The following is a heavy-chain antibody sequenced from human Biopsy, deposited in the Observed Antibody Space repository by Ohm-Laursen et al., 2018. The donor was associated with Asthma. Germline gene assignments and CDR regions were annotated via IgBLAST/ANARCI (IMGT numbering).Heavy chain of an antibody. V-gene: IGHV3-53*01. Sequence: SLILSCTAPGFAVSRDYMFWVRQAPGKGLEWVSVIYSGGTSHTADSVRGRFTISRDYSKNTLYLQMHSLRAEDTAVYYCARGDSSNWSHCYFDYWGQGTLVTVSS. CDR2: IYSGGTS. CDR1: GFAVSRDY. CDR3: ARGDSSNWSHCYFDY. J-gene: IGHJ4*02. D-gene: IGHD3-22*01.